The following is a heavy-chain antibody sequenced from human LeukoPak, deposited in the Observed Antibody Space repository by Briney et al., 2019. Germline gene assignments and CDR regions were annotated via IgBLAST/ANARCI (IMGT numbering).Heavy chain of an antibody. CDR2: INPNGGGT. J-gene: IGHJ4*02. CDR1: GYTFTGYY. D-gene: IGHD1-26*01. V-gene: IGHV1-2*02. Sequence: ASVKVSCMASGYTFTGYYMHWVRQAPGQGLEWMGWINPNGGGTNYAQQFQGRVTMTSDTSISTAYMELSSLRSDDTAVYYCARDSYSGSYYYWGQGTLVTVSS. CDR3: ARDSYSGSYYY.